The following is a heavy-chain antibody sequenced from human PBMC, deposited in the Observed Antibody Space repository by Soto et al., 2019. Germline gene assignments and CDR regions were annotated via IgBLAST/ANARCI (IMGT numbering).Heavy chain of an antibody. CDR3: VRDDIGVGLDY. J-gene: IGHJ4*02. CDR2: ISTHNGNT. CDR1: GYTFIRYG. Sequence: ASVKVSCKASGYTFIRYGISCVRQAPGQGLEWMGWISTHNGNTYYAQNFQGRVTMTLDTPTSTAYMELRSLRSDDTAFYYCVRDDIGVGLDYWGLGTPVTVSS. V-gene: IGHV1-18*01. D-gene: IGHD1-26*01.